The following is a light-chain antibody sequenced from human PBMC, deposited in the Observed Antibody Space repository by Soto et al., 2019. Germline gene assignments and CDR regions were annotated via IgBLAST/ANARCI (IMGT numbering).Light chain of an antibody. CDR2: GAS. V-gene: IGKV3-20*01. CDR3: QQFGLSPT. Sequence: EIVLTQSPGTLSLSPGERATLSCRASQTISSTFLAWYRQRPGQAPRLLIYGASSRATGIPDRFSGSGSGTDFTLTISRLEPEDFAVYYCQQFGLSPTLGGRTKVEIK. CDR1: QTISSTF. J-gene: IGKJ4*01.